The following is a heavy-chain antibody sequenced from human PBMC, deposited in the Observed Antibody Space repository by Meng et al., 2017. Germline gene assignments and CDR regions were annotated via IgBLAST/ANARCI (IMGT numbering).Heavy chain of an antibody. J-gene: IGHJ6*02. Sequence: GESLKISCAASGFTVRSNYMSLVRQAPGKGLEWVSVIYSGGSAYYADSVKGRLTISRDNAKNSLYLQMNSLRAEDTAVYYCARERYNWNYAPPGTQRAPVFYGMDVWGQGTTVTVSS. CDR1: GFTVRSNY. CDR2: IYSGGSA. D-gene: IGHD1-7*01. V-gene: IGHV3-66*01. CDR3: ARERYNWNYAPPGTQRAPVFYGMDV.